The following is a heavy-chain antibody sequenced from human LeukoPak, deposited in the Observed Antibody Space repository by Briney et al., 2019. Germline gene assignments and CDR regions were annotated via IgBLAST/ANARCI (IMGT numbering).Heavy chain of an antibody. J-gene: IGHJ3*02. CDR1: GFTFSSYA. CDR2: ISGSGGST. V-gene: IGHV3-23*01. Sequence: PGGSLRLSCAASGFTFSSYAMSWVRQAPGKGLEWVSAISGSGGSTYYADSVKGRFTISRDNSKNTLYLEMNSLRAEDTAVYYCAKGGFYDFWSGSNGAFDIWGQGTMVTVSS. D-gene: IGHD3-3*01. CDR3: AKGGFYDFWSGSNGAFDI.